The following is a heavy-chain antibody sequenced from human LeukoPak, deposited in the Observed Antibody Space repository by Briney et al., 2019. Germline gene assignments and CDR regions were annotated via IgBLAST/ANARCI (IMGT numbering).Heavy chain of an antibody. CDR1: GFTFDDYV. D-gene: IGHD5-18*01. Sequence: GGSLRPSCAASGFTFDDYVMHWVRQAPGKGREWVSFISGDVGATYYADSAKGRFTISRDNGRKSLYLQMDSLRTEDTALYYCAKGGYTYGGRLFDYWGQGTLVTVSS. CDR2: ISGDVGAT. V-gene: IGHV3-43*02. CDR3: AKGGYTYGGRLFDY. J-gene: IGHJ4*02.